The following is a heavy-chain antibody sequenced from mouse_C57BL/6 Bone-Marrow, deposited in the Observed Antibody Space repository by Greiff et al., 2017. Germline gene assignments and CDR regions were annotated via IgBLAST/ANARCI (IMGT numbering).Heavy chain of an antibody. CDR2: IRLKSDNYAT. CDR3: TDYDRYFDV. Sequence: EVMLVESGGGLVQPGGSMKLSCVASGFTFSNYWMNWVRQSPEKGLEWVAQIRLKSDNYATHYAESVKGRFTISRDDSKSSVYLQMNNLRAEDTGIYYCTDYDRYFDVWGTGTTVTVSS. CDR1: GFTFSNYW. J-gene: IGHJ1*03. D-gene: IGHD1-1*01. V-gene: IGHV6-3*01.